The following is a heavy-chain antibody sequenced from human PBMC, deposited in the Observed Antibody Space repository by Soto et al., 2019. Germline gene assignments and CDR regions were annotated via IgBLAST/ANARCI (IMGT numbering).Heavy chain of an antibody. Sequence: EVQLLESGGGLVQPGGSLRLSCAASGFTFSNYAMSWVRQAPGKGLEWVSCISGSGGNTYYADPVKGRFTISRDNSKHTLYLQMNSLRAEDTAIFYCAKDHGLRGHGAGEDAFEIWGQGTVVTVSA. CDR1: GFTFSNYA. J-gene: IGHJ3*02. D-gene: IGHD3-10*01. CDR3: AKDHGLRGHGAGEDAFEI. CDR2: ISGSGGNT. V-gene: IGHV3-23*01.